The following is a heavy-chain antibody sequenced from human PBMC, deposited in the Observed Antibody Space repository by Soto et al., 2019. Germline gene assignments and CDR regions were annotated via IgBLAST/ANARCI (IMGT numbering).Heavy chain of an antibody. CDR3: ARGPTGYDFWSGYYTSMGGLYNWFDP. CDR2: IKQDGSEK. V-gene: IGHV3-7*03. D-gene: IGHD3-3*01. Sequence: EVQLVESGGGLVQPGGSLRLSCAASGFTFSSYWMSWVRQAPGKGLEWVANIKQDGSEKYDVDSVKGRFTISRDNAKNSLYLQMNSLRAEDTAVYYCARGPTGYDFWSGYYTSMGGLYNWFDPWGQGTLVTVSS. CDR1: GFTFSSYW. J-gene: IGHJ5*02.